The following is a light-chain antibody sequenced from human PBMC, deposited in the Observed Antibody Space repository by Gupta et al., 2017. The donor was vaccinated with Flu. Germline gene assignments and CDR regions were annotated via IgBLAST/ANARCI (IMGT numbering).Light chain of an antibody. CDR2: AAS. CDR1: PRIGSW. V-gene: IGKV1D-16*01. Sequence: DLHMTQPPSSPSASVGDRVTITCRASPRIGSWLAWYPPKPEKAPKFLIHAASRVQSGVPSRFSGSGSGTDFTRTISSLQPEDFATYSCQQENTYPLTFGGGTKVEIK. J-gene: IGKJ4*01. CDR3: QQENTYPLT.